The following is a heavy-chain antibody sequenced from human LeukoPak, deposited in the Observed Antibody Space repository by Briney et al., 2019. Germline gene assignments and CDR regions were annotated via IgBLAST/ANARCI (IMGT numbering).Heavy chain of an antibody. CDR3: AKYDSSGYYPFDY. J-gene: IGHJ4*02. CDR1: GFTFDDYA. D-gene: IGHD3-22*01. V-gene: IGHV3-9*01. Sequence: GRSLRLSCAASGFTFDDYAMHWVRQAPGKGLEWVSGISWNSGSIVYADSVKGRFTISRDNAKNSLYLQMNSLRAEDTALYYCAKYDSSGYYPFDYWGQGTLVTVSS. CDR2: ISWNSGSI.